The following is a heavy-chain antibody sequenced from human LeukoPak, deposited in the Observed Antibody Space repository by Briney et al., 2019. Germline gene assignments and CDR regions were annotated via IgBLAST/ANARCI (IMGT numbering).Heavy chain of an antibody. Sequence: GASVKVSCKASGYTFTGYYMHWVRQAPGQGLEWMGWINPNSGGTNYAQKFQGRVTMTRDTSISTAYMEQSRLRSDDTAVYYCARYGGNIVVPAAILEFDPWGQGTLVTVSS. V-gene: IGHV1-2*02. CDR1: GYTFTGYY. CDR2: INPNSGGT. CDR3: ARYGGNIVVPAAILEFDP. D-gene: IGHD2-2*02. J-gene: IGHJ5*02.